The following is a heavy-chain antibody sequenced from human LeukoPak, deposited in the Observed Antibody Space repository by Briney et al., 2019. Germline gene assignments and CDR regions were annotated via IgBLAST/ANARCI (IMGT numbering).Heavy chain of an antibody. CDR2: IFYSGST. Sequence: SETLSLTCTVSGGSISGYYWSWIRQPPGKGLEWIGYIFYSGSTNYNPSLKSRVTISVDTSKKQFSLKLSSVTAADTAVYYCARLWLRWGIDYWGHGTLVTVSS. D-gene: IGHD5-12*01. CDR1: GGSISGYY. CDR3: ARLWLRWGIDY. V-gene: IGHV4-59*01. J-gene: IGHJ4*01.